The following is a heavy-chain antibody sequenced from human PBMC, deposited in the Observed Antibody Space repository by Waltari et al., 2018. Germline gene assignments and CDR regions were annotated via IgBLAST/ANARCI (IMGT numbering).Heavy chain of an antibody. CDR1: GDSVTSSYL. D-gene: IGHD2-15*01. Sequence: QLQLQESSPGLVRPSATLSVPCAVSGDSVTSSYLWNWVRQSPGKGLDWIGQVHGSGKTNYNPSFASRVTVSLDTSNNQVSLKLTSATAADTAVYYCARDRGRGLYLDSWGPGTLVTVSP. J-gene: IGHJ4*02. V-gene: IGHV4-4*02. CDR3: ARDRGRGLYLDS. CDR2: VHGSGKT.